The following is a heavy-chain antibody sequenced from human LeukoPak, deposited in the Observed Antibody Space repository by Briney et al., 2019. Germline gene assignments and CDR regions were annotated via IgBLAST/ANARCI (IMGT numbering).Heavy chain of an antibody. CDR3: ARGSTHDSSGYHY. CDR1: GGTFSSYA. V-gene: IGHV1-2*02. CDR2: INPNSGGT. Sequence: ASVKVSCKASGGTFSSYAISWVRQAPGQGLEWMGWINPNSGGTNYAQKFQGRVTMTRDTSISTAYMELSRLRSDDTAVYYCARGSTHDSSGYHYWGQGTLVTVSS. D-gene: IGHD3-22*01. J-gene: IGHJ4*02.